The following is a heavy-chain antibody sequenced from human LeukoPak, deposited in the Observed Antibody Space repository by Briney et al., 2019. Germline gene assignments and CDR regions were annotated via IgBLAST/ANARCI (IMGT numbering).Heavy chain of an antibody. Sequence: TSETLSLTCTVSGGSIGSYYWSWMRQPPGKGLEWIGYIYYSGSTNYNPSLKSRVTISVDTSKNQFSLKLSSVTAADTAVYYCARGPPYYSLALGYYYYYMDVWGKGTTVTVSS. CDR3: ARGPPYYSLALGYYYYYMDV. D-gene: IGHD3-10*01. CDR2: IYYSGST. J-gene: IGHJ6*03. V-gene: IGHV4-59*08. CDR1: GGSIGSYY.